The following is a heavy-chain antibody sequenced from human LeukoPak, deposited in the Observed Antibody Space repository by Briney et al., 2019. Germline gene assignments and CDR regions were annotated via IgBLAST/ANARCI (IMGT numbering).Heavy chain of an antibody. D-gene: IGHD5-12*01. J-gene: IGHJ4*02. V-gene: IGHV3-74*01. CDR1: GFTFSSYW. Sequence: GGSLRLSCAASGFTFSSYWMHWVRQAPGKGLVWVSRISSDGSSTSYADSVKGRFTISRDNAKNTLYLQMNSLRAEDTAVYYCAGIVATSFWGQGTLVTVSS. CDR2: ISSDGSST. CDR3: AGIVATSF.